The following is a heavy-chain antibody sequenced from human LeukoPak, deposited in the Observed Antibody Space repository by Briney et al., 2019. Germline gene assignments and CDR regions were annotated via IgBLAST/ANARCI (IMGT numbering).Heavy chain of an antibody. CDR2: IIPIFGTA. J-gene: IGHJ5*02. D-gene: IGHD6-13*01. CDR3: ARDLYSSWCLSNWFDP. Sequence: SVKVSCKASGGTFSSYAISWVRQAPGQGLEWMGRIIPIFGTANYAQKFQGRVAITTDESTSTAYMELSSLRSEDTAVYYCARDLYSSWCLSNWFDPWGQGTLVTVSS. V-gene: IGHV1-69*05. CDR1: GGTFSSYA.